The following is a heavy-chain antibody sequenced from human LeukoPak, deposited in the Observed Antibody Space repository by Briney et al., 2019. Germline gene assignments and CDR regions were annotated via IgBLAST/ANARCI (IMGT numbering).Heavy chain of an antibody. CDR3: ARDRHYYDSSGYYAGFDY. V-gene: IGHV4-59*01. D-gene: IGHD3-22*01. J-gene: IGHJ4*02. CDR1: GGSTSSYY. CDR2: IYYSGST. Sequence: SETLSLTCTVSGGSTSSYYWSWIRQPPGKGLEWIGYIYYSGSTNYNPSLKSRVTISVDTSKNQFSLKLSSVTAADTAVYYCARDRHYYDSSGYYAGFDYWGQGTLVTVSS.